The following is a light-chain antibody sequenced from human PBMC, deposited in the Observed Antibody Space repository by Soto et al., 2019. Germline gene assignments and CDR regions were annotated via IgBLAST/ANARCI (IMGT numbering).Light chain of an antibody. CDR3: SSYSGTNNYV. J-gene: IGLJ1*01. CDR1: NTDIGTYDS. Sequence: QSALIQPASLSGSPGQSITISCAGTNTDIGTYDSVAWYQHNPGKAPKLIIYEVTKRPSGVPDRFSGSKSGNTASLTVSGLQAEDEADYYCSSYSGTNNYVFGTGTKLTVL. V-gene: IGLV2-8*01. CDR2: EVT.